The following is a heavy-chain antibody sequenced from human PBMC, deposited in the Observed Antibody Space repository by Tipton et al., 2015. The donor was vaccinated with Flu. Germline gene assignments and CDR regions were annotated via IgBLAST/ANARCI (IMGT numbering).Heavy chain of an antibody. Sequence: TLSLTCTVSRYSITSGYYWGWVRQPPGKGLEWIAIIDRSGSTYYNPSLKSRVIISVDTSNNHFSLNLSSVTAADTAFYYCARAPGTTTTPYYFDYWGPGTLVTVSS. D-gene: IGHD1-26*01. CDR1: RYSITSGYY. V-gene: IGHV4-38-2*02. CDR2: IDRSGST. CDR3: ARAPGTTTTPYYFDY. J-gene: IGHJ4*02.